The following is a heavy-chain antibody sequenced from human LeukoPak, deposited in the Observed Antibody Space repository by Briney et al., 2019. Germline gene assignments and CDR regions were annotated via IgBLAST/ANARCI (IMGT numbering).Heavy chain of an antibody. CDR2: IYHSGST. J-gene: IGHJ3*02. CDR1: GYSISSGYY. Sequence: SETLSLTCTVSGYSISSGYYWGWIRQPPGKGLEWIGNIYHSGSTYYNPSLKSRVTISVDTSKNQFSLKLSSVTAADTAVYYCARVHPWQRTTTRMGAFDIWGQGTMVTVSS. CDR3: ARVHPWQRTTTRMGAFDI. D-gene: IGHD4-11*01. V-gene: IGHV4-38-2*02.